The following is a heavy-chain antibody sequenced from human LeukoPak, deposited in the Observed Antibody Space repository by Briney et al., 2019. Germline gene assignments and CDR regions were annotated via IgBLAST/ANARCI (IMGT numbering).Heavy chain of an antibody. V-gene: IGHV3-7*01. CDR1: GFIFSSYW. Sequence: PGGSLRLSCAASGFIFSSYWMSWVRQAPGKGLEWVANIKQDGSEKYYVDSVKGRFTISRDNAKNSLYLQMNSLRAEDTAVYYCARDGLSDIVVVVAAFDYWGQGTLVTVSS. J-gene: IGHJ4*02. D-gene: IGHD2-15*01. CDR2: IKQDGSEK. CDR3: ARDGLSDIVVVVAAFDY.